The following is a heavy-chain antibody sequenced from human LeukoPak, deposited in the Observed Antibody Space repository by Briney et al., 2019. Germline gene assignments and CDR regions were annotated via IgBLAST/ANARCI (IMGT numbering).Heavy chain of an antibody. Sequence: GGSLRLSCTASGFTFSNYSMNWVRQAPGKGLEWVAYIGSGSETIYYTDSVKGRFTNSRDNAKRSLYLLMSRLGPEDTAVYFCARDGVGATIARFDPWGQGTLVTVSS. D-gene: IGHD1-26*01. J-gene: IGHJ5*02. CDR2: IGSGSETI. V-gene: IGHV3-48*01. CDR1: GFTFSNYS. CDR3: ARDGVGATIARFDP.